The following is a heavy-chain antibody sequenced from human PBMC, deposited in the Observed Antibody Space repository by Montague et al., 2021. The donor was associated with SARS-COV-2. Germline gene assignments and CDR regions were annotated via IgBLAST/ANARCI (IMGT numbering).Heavy chain of an antibody. D-gene: IGHD4-23*01. V-gene: IGHV3-23*01. CDR2: ISSSGGHT. Sequence: SLRLSCAASGFPFSSYAMSWVRQAPGKGLEWVSGISSSGGHTYYAHSVKGRSTISSDNSKNTLYLQMNSLGAEDTAVYYCAKDRGGNSDWYFDLWGRGTLVTGSS. CDR1: GFPFSSYA. CDR3: AKDRGGNSDWYFDL. J-gene: IGHJ2*01.